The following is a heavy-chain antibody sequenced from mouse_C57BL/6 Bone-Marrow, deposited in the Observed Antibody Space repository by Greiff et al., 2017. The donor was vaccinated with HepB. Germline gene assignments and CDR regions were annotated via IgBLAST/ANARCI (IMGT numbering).Heavy chain of an antibody. J-gene: IGHJ4*01. Sequence: EVQGVESGGDLVKPGGSLKLSCAASGFTFSSYGMSWVRQTPDKRLEWVATISSGGSYTYYPDSVKGRFTISRDNAKNTLYLQMSSLKSEDTAMYYCARLDVYDYPSYYAMDYWGQGTSVTVSS. CDR3: ARLDVYDYPSYYAMDY. CDR2: ISSGGSYT. CDR1: GFTFSSYG. D-gene: IGHD2-4*01. V-gene: IGHV5-6*01.